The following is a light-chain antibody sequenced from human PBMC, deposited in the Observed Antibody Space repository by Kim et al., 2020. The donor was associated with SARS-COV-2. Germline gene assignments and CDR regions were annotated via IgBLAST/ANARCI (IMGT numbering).Light chain of an antibody. Sequence: ASLGDRVTITCRSSQGIRSDLGWYQQKPGRAPPRLIYGASTLESRVPSRFRGSGSGTEFTLTISSLQPEDFATYYCLQHHAYPRTFGQGTKVDIK. CDR2: GAS. J-gene: IGKJ1*01. CDR1: QGIRSD. CDR3: LQHHAYPRT. V-gene: IGKV1-17*01.